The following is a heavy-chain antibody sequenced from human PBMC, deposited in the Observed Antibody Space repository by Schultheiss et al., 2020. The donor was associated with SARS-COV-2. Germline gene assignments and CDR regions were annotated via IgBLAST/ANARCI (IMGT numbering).Heavy chain of an antibody. Sequence: GESLKISCKGSGYSFTSYWIGWVRQMPGKGLEWMGIIHPGDSDTRYSPSFQGQVTISADKSISTAYLQWGSLKASDTAMYYCARGVPAPAISFDYWGQGTPVTVSS. CDR3: ARGVPAPAISFDY. CDR2: IHPGDSDT. CDR1: GYSFTSYW. V-gene: IGHV5-51*01. D-gene: IGHD2-21*02. J-gene: IGHJ4*02.